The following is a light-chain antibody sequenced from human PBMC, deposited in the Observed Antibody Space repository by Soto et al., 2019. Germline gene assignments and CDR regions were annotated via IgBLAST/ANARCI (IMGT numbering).Light chain of an antibody. CDR2: KAS. J-gene: IGKJ1*01. V-gene: IGKV1-5*03. CDR3: QQFNNFSWT. CDR1: QSISIW. Sequence: DIQMTQSPSTLSASVGDRVTITCRASQSISIWLAWYQQKPGKAPKLLIYKASTLKNGVPSRFSGSGSGTEFTLSISSLQPDDFATYYCQQFNNFSWTFGQGTKVEIK.